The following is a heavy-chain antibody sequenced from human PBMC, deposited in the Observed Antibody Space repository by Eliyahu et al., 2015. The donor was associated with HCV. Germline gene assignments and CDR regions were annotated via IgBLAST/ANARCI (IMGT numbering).Heavy chain of an antibody. CDR2: ISWNSGSI. CDR3: AKSHRSGSYFSFDY. J-gene: IGHJ4*02. D-gene: IGHD1-26*01. Sequence: EVQLVESGGGLVQPGRSLRLSCAASGFXXDDYAMHWVRQAPGKGLEWVSGISWNSGSIGYADSVKGRFTISRDNAKNSLYLQMNSLRAEDTALYYCAKSHRSGSYFSFDYWGQGTLVTVSS. V-gene: IGHV3-9*01. CDR1: GFXXDDYA.